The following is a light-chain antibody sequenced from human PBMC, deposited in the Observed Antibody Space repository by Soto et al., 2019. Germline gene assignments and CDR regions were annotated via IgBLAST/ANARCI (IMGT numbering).Light chain of an antibody. Sequence: IQLTQSPSSLSASVGDRVSITCRASQGIRNDLGWYQHKPGKAPKLLIHGASSLQSGVPSRFSGSASGTEFTLTISSLQPEDLASYYCLQEHSYPWTFGQGTKGEI. CDR1: QGIRND. V-gene: IGKV1-6*01. CDR3: LQEHSYPWT. J-gene: IGKJ1*01. CDR2: GAS.